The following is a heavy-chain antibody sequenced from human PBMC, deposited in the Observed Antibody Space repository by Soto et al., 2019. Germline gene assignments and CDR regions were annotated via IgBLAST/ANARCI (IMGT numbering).Heavy chain of an antibody. CDR2: IYYSGST. J-gene: IGHJ4*02. Sequence: QVQLQESGPGLVKPSQTLSLTCTVSGGSISRGEYYWSWIRQPPGKGLEWIGYIYYSGSTYYNPSLKSRVTISVDTSKNQFSLKLSSVTAADTAVYYCARRCSGGSCYGVYFDYWGQGTLVTVSS. V-gene: IGHV4-30-4*01. CDR1: GGSISRGEYY. D-gene: IGHD2-15*01. CDR3: ARRCSGGSCYGVYFDY.